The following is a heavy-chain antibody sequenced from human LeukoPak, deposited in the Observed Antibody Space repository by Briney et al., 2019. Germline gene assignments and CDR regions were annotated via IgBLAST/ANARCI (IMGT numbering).Heavy chain of an antibody. CDR1: GFTVGDYA. CDR2: IRSKSYGGAT. CDR3: TRDPIQYYYDSSGYSYFDY. V-gene: IGHV3-49*04. J-gene: IGHJ4*02. D-gene: IGHD3-22*01. Sequence: PGGSLRLSCTTSGFTVGDYAMSWVRQAPGKGLEWVGFIRSKSYGGATQYAASVKGRFTISRDDSKSIAYLQMNSLKTEDTAVYYCTRDPIQYYYDSSGYSYFDYWGQGTLVTVSS.